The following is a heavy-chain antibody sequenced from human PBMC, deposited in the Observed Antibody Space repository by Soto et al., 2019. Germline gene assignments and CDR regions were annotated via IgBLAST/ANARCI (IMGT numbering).Heavy chain of an antibody. Sequence: PGGSLRLSCAASGFSFAGYALTWVRLAPGKGLEWVASISGGGGSTCYTDSVKGRLSISRDNSNRVVYLQMGSLTAGDTAVYYCAKTETFNGYYNAFDYWGQGTRVTVSS. D-gene: IGHD3-9*01. V-gene: IGHV3-23*01. CDR3: AKTETFNGYYNAFDY. CDR1: GFSFAGYA. J-gene: IGHJ4*02. CDR2: ISGGGGST.